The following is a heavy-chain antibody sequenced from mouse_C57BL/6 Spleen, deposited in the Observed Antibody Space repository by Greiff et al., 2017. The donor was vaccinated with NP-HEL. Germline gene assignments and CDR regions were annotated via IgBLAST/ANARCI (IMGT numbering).Heavy chain of an antibody. CDR2: ILPGSGST. V-gene: IGHV1-9*01. CDR1: GYTFTGYW. Sequence: QVQLQQSGAELMKPGASVKLSCKATGYTFTGYWIEGVKQRPGHGLEWIGEILPGSGSTNYNEKFKGKATFTADTSSNTAYMQLSSLTSEDSAVYYCAFYDYDGAWFAYWGQGTLVTVSA. D-gene: IGHD2-4*01. CDR3: AFYDYDGAWFAY. J-gene: IGHJ3*01.